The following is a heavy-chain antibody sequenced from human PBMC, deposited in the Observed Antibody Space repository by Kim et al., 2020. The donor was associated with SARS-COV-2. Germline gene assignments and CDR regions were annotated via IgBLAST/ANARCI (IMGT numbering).Heavy chain of an antibody. Sequence: GGSLRLSCAASGFTFSSYAMHWVRQAPGKGLEWVAVISYDGSNKYYADSVKGRFTISRDNSKNTLYLQMNSLRAEDTAVYYCARGVVGLLWFGEFYGMDVWGQGTTVTVSS. V-gene: IGHV3-30-3*01. CDR1: GFTFSSYA. CDR2: ISYDGSNK. CDR3: ARGVVGLLWFGEFYGMDV. J-gene: IGHJ6*02. D-gene: IGHD3-10*01.